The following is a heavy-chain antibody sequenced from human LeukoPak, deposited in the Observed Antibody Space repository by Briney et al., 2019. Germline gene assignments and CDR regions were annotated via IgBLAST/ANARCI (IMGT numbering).Heavy chain of an antibody. J-gene: IGHJ3*02. Sequence: PSETLSLTCTVSGGSISSGGYYWSWIRQHPGKGLEWIGYIYYSGSTYYNPSLKSRATISVDTSKNQFSLKLSSVTAADTAVYYCARGWRITMVRGVIKAFDIWGQGTMVTVSS. V-gene: IGHV4-31*03. CDR3: ARGWRITMVRGVIKAFDI. D-gene: IGHD3-10*01. CDR1: GGSISSGGYY. CDR2: IYYSGST.